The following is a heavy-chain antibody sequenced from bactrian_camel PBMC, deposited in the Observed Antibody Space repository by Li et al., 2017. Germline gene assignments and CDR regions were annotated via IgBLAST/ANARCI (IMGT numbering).Heavy chain of an antibody. CDR3: AAQFLEASCAVVHAIDN. V-gene: IGHV3S40*01. Sequence: DVQLVESGGGSVQAGGSLRLSCAASGYSVSTGYMAWFRQAPGKEREGVASIRDGGATTNYASAVRGRFSISLDTAKNTVFLQMNSLKPEDTATYYCAAQFLEASCAVVHAIDNRGQGTQVTVSS. CDR1: GYSVSTGY. D-gene: IGHD2*01. CDR2: IRDGGATT. J-gene: IGHJ4*01.